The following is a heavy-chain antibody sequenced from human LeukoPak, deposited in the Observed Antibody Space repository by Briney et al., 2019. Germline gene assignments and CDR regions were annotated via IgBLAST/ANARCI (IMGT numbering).Heavy chain of an antibody. Sequence: GGSLRLSCAASGFTFSSYEMNWVRQAPGEGLEWVSYISSSGSTIYYADSVKGRFTISRDNAKNSLYLQMNSLRAEDTAVYYCARDGYSGYDAGEAFDIWGQGTMVTVSS. CDR1: GFTFSSYE. D-gene: IGHD5-12*01. CDR3: ARDGYSGYDAGEAFDI. V-gene: IGHV3-48*03. J-gene: IGHJ3*02. CDR2: ISSSGSTI.